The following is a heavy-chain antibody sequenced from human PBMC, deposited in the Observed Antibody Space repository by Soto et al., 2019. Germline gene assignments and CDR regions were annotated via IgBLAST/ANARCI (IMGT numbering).Heavy chain of an antibody. D-gene: IGHD1-1*01. CDR2: INHRGST. CDR1: GGSFSGYY. CDR3: ATTNWNHNWFDP. V-gene: IGHV4-34*01. Sequence: QVQLQQWGAGLLKSSETLSLTCAVFGGSFSGYYWSWIRQPPGKGLEWIGEINHRGSTNYNPSLKSRVTMSVDTSKNQFSLKLTSMTAADPAVYYCATTNWNHNWFDPWGQGTLVTVSS. J-gene: IGHJ5*02.